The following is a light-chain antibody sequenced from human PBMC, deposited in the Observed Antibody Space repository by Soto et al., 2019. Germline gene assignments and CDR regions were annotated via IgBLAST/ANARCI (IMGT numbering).Light chain of an antibody. CDR2: EIN. V-gene: IGLV2-8*01. J-gene: IGLJ2*01. Sequence: QSALTQPPSASGSPGQSVAISCTGTSSDVGAYIYVSWYQQHPGKAPKLVIYEINKWPSGVPDRFSGSKSGNTASLTVSGLQVEDEADYYCSIYAGGNSVIFGGGTKLTVL. CDR3: SIYAGGNSVI. CDR1: SSDVGAYIY.